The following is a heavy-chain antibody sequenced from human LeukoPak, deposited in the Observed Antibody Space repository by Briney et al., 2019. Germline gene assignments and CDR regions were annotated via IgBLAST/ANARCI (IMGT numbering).Heavy chain of an antibody. CDR3: ADFYPRSELEYSSSSAEVRDAFDI. CDR2: IIPIFGTA. J-gene: IGHJ3*02. D-gene: IGHD6-6*01. V-gene: IGHV1-69*01. Sequence: GASVKVSCKASGGTFSSYAISWVRQAPGQGLEWMGGIIPIFGTANYAQKFQGRVTITADESTSTAYMELSSLRSEDTAVYYCADFYPRSELEYSSSSAEVRDAFDIWGQGTMVTVSS. CDR1: GGTFSSYA.